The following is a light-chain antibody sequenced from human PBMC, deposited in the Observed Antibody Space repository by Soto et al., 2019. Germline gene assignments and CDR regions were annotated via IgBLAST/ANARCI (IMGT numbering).Light chain of an antibody. CDR2: GNT. V-gene: IGLV1-40*01. J-gene: IGLJ3*02. CDR3: QSYDSSLSGWV. CDR1: SSNIGAGYP. Sequence: QSVLTQPPSVSGAPGQRVTVSCIGSSSNIGAGYPVHWYQQLPGTAPQLLIYGNTNRPSGVPDRFSGSKSGTSASLAITGLXAEDEADYYCQSYDSSLSGWVFGGGTKVTVL.